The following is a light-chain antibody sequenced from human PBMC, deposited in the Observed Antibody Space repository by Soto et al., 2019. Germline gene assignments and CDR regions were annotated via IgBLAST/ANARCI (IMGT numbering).Light chain of an antibody. CDR1: QSVTNY. Sequence: EIFLTQSPDTLSLSPGERATLSCSASQSVTNYIAWYQQRPGQAPRLLIYDASNRATGVPARFSGSGSGTDFTLTISRLEPEDFAVYYCQQYGSSAITFGQGTRLEIK. CDR2: DAS. J-gene: IGKJ5*01. CDR3: QQYGSSAIT. V-gene: IGKV3-20*01.